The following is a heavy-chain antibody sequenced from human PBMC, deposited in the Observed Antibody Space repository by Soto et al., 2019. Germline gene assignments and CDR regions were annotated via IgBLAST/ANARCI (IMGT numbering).Heavy chain of an antibody. CDR1: GGSFSGYY. J-gene: IGHJ4*02. CDR2: INHSGST. Sequence: SETLSLTCAVYGGSFSGYYWSWIRQPPGKGLEWIGEINHSGSTNYNPSLKSRVTISVDTSKNQFSLKLSSVTAADTAVYYCASANPYDSSGTLLHSFDYWGQGTLVTVSS. V-gene: IGHV4-34*01. D-gene: IGHD3-22*01. CDR3: ASANPYDSSGTLLHSFDY.